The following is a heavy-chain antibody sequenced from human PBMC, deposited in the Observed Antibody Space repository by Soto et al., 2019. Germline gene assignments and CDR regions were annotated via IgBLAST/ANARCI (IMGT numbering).Heavy chain of an antibody. CDR2: IIPIFGTA. CDR3: ARPLGISGPNYYYYYGMDV. D-gene: IGHD3-9*01. CDR1: GGTFSSYA. J-gene: IGHJ6*02. Sequence: SVKVSCKASGGTFSSYAISWVRQAPGQGLEWMGGIIPIFGTANYAQKFQGRVTITADESTSTAYMELSSLRSEDTAVYYCARPLGISGPNYYYYYGMDVWGQGTTVTVSS. V-gene: IGHV1-69*13.